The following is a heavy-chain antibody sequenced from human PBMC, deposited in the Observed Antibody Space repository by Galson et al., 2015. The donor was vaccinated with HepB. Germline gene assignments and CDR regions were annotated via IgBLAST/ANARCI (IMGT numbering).Heavy chain of an antibody. CDR2: IIPILGIA. V-gene: IGHV1-69*10. Sequence: SVKVSCKASGGTFSSYAISWVRQAPGQGLEWMGGIIPILGIANYAQKFQGRVTITADKSTSTAYMELSSLRSEDTAVYYCARDPHRGYSGYDLGRDYYYYMDVWGKGTTVTVSS. CDR3: ARDPHRGYSGYDLGRDYYYYMDV. CDR1: GGTFSSYA. J-gene: IGHJ6*03. D-gene: IGHD5-12*01.